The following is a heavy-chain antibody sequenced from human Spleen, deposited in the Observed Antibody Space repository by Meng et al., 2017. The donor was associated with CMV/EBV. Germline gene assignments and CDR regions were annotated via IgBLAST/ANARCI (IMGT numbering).Heavy chain of an antibody. V-gene: IGHV4-59*02. CDR3: ARLYIAAGGLDL. Sequence: SETLSLTCTVSGASVSSFYWSWIRQTPGKGLEFIGYIYYSGSTYYNPSLGSRLTISVDTSKNQFSLTLNSVTAADTALYYCARLYIAAGGLDLWGQGMLVTVSS. CDR1: GASVSSFY. D-gene: IGHD6-13*01. CDR2: IYYSGST. J-gene: IGHJ5*02.